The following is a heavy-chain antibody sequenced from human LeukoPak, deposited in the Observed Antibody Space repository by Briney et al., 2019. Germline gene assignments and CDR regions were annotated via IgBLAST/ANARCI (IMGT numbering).Heavy chain of an antibody. Sequence: SETLSLTCSVSGGPISNRTCYWGWIRQPPGKGLEWIGGVYYTGTTYYSPSLNSRVTVSIDTSNKQFSLRLTSVTAADTAVYYCARRAVVAAAVSYFDYWGQGTLVTVSS. D-gene: IGHD2-2*01. V-gene: IGHV4-39*01. CDR3: ARRAVVAAAVSYFDY. CDR1: GGPISNRTCY. CDR2: VYYTGTT. J-gene: IGHJ4*02.